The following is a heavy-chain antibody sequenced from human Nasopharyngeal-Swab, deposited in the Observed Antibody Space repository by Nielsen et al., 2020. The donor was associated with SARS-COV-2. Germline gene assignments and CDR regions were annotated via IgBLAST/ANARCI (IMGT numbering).Heavy chain of an antibody. CDR3: AKKYGDYVSGAFDI. CDR2: ISYDGSNK. D-gene: IGHD4-17*01. V-gene: IGHV3-30*18. CDR1: GFTFSSYG. J-gene: IGHJ3*02. Sequence: GESLKISCAASGFTFSSYGMHWVRQAPGKGLEWVAVISYDGSNKYYADSVKGRFTISRDNSKNTLYLQMNSLRAEDTAVYYCAKKYGDYVSGAFDIWGQGTMVTVSS.